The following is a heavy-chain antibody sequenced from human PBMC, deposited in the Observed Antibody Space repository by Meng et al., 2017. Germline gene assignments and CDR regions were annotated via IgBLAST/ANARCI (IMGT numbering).Heavy chain of an antibody. Sequence: VQLVESGGGLVQPGGSLRLSCAASGFTFSSYAMHWVRQAPGKGLEWVAVISYDGSNKYYADSVKGRFTISRDNSKNTLYLQMNSLRAEDTAVYYCARDLGYSPDYRGQGTLVTVSS. CDR1: GFTFSSYA. CDR2: ISYDGSNK. CDR3: ARDLGYSPDY. V-gene: IGHV3-30-3*01. J-gene: IGHJ4*02. D-gene: IGHD6-13*01.